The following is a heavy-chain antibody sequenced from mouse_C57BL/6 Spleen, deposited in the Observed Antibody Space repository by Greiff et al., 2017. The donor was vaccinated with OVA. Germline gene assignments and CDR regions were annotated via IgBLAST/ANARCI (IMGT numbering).Heavy chain of an antibody. CDR1: GYTFTDYY. D-gene: IGHD2-12*01. CDR2: INPNNGGT. Sequence: EVQLQQSGPELVKPGASVKISCKASGYTFTDYYMNWVKQSHGKSLEWIGDINPNNGGTSYNQKFKGKATLTVDKSSSTAYMELRSLTSEDSAVYYCARELLRWYFDVWGTGTTVTVSS. CDR3: ARELLRWYFDV. J-gene: IGHJ1*03. V-gene: IGHV1-26*01.